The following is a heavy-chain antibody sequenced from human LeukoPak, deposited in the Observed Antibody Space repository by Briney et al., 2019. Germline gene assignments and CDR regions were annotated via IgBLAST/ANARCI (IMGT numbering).Heavy chain of an antibody. CDR1: GFTFSDYY. D-gene: IGHD2-15*01. CDR3: ARGIRGASTARYSYYYMDV. CDR2: ISSSGDAI. Sequence: PGGSLRLSCAASGFTFSDYYMSWIRQAPGKGLEWISYISSSGDAIYYADSVKARFTVSRDNAKNSLYLQVNTLRAEDTAVYYCARGIRGASTARYSYYYMDVWGKGTTVTVSS. J-gene: IGHJ6*03. V-gene: IGHV3-11*04.